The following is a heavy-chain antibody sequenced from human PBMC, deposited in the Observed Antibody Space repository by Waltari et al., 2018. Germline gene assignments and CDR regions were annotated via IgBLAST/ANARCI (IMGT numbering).Heavy chain of an antibody. D-gene: IGHD2-2*01. CDR2: INPNSGGT. J-gene: IGHJ4*02. V-gene: IGHV1-2*02. CDR1: GYTFTGYY. CDR3: ATKVGGGRFDY. Sequence: QVQLVQSGAEVKKPGASVKVSCKASGYTFTGYYMHWVRQAPGQGLEWMGWINPNSGGTNYAQKFQGRVTITADKSTSTAYMELSSLRSEDTAVYYCATKVGGGRFDYWGQGTLVTVSS.